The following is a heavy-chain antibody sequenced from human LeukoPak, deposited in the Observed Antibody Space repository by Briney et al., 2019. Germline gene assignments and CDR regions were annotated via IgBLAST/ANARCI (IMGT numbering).Heavy chain of an antibody. J-gene: IGHJ6*02. CDR2: FDPEDGET. CDR3: ATETHYGGNSYYYYGMDV. V-gene: IGHV1-24*01. Sequence: ASVKVSCKVSGYTLTELSMHWVRQAPGKGLEWMGGFDPEDGETIYAQKFQGGVTMTEDTSTDTAYMELSSLRSEDTAVYYCATETHYGGNSYYYYGMDVWGQGTTVTVSS. CDR1: GYTLTELS. D-gene: IGHD4-23*01.